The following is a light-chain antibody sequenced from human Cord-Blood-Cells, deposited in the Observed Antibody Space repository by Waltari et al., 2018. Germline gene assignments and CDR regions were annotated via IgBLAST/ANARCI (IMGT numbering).Light chain of an antibody. V-gene: IGLV2-14*01. Sequence: QSALTQPASVSGSPGQSITISCTGTSSDVGGYNYVSWFQQHPGKATKLMIYGRSKRPSGVSNRFSGSKSGNTASLTISGLQAEDEADYYCSSYTSSSTVVFGGGTKLTVL. CDR3: SSYTSSSTVV. CDR1: SSDVGGYNY. CDR2: GRS. J-gene: IGLJ2*01.